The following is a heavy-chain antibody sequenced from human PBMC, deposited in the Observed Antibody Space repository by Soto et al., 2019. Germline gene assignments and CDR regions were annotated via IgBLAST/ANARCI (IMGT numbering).Heavy chain of an antibody. J-gene: IGHJ6*02. CDR3: ARAGRMYYYYGMDV. CDR1: GYTFTSYD. CDR2: MNPNSGNT. V-gene: IGHV1-8*01. Sequence: ASVKVSCKASGYTFTSYDINWVRQATGQGLEWMGWMNPNSGNTGYAQKFQGRVTMTRNTSISTAYMELSSLRSEDTAVYYCARAGRMYYYYGMDVWGQGTTVTV.